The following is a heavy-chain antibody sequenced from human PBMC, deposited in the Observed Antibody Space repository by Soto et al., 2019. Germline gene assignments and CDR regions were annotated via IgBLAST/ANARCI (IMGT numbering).Heavy chain of an antibody. CDR2: IYYSGNT. D-gene: IGHD3-9*01. CDR3: AKTDILTGPDYFDY. CDR1: GGSVSSGSYY. J-gene: IGHJ4*02. Sequence: SETLSLTCTVSGGSVSSGSYYWSWIRQPPGKGLEWVGYIYYSGNTNYNPSLKSRVTISVDTSKNQFSLKLNSVTAADTAVYYCAKTDILTGPDYFDYWGQGTLVTVSS. V-gene: IGHV4-61*01.